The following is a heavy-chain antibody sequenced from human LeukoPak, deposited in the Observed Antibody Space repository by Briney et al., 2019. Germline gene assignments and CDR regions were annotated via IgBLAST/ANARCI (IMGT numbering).Heavy chain of an antibody. CDR1: GGSLSSSSYY. J-gene: IGHJ6*03. Sequence: SETLSLTCAVSGGSLSSSSYYWGWTRQPPGKGREGIGRIYYMGSTYYNPSLKSRATISVDTSKNQFSLKLNSVTAADTAVYYCASSCSSTSCYQPTDYYYYYYMDVWGKGTTVTVSS. CDR3: ASSCSSTSCYQPTDYYYYYYMDV. V-gene: IGHV4-39*07. CDR2: IYYMGST. D-gene: IGHD2-2*01.